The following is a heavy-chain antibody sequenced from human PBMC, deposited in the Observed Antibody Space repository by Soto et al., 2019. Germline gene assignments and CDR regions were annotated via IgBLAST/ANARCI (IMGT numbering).Heavy chain of an antibody. V-gene: IGHV3-30-3*01. CDR1: GFTFSSYA. Sequence: PGGSLRLSCAASGFTFSSYAMHWVRQAPGKGLEWVAVISYDGSNKYYADSVKGRFTISRDNSKNTLYLQMNSLRAEDTAVYYCARDLRRPYYYDSSGYYDYYYYYGMDVWGQGTTVP. J-gene: IGHJ6*02. CDR2: ISYDGSNK. CDR3: ARDLRRPYYYDSSGYYDYYYYYGMDV. D-gene: IGHD3-22*01.